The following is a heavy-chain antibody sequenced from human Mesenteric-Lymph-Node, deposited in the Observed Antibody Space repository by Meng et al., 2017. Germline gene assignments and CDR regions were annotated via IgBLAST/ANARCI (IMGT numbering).Heavy chain of an antibody. CDR3: ASAMVRGVMVYYFDY. J-gene: IGHJ4*02. CDR2: IIPIVGIG. Sequence: QVQRVHPGAEVKRPGSSVKVSSNASGGSVSSYSINWLRQAPGQGLEWMGRIIPIVGIGNYAQKFQGRVTMTADKSTSTAYMELSSLRSEDTAVYYCASAMVRGVMVYYFDYWGQGTLVTVSS. CDR1: GGSVSSYS. D-gene: IGHD3-10*01. V-gene: IGHV1-69*02.